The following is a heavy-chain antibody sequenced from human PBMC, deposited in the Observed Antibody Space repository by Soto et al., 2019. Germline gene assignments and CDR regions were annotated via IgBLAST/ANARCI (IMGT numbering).Heavy chain of an antibody. J-gene: IGHJ4*02. V-gene: IGHV3-48*01. CDR2: ISSSSSTI. CDR1: GFTFSSYS. D-gene: IGHD6-19*01. CDR3: ARDRYSSGWPRHQLDY. Sequence: GGSLRLSCAASGFTFSSYSMNWVRQAPGKGLEWVSYISSSSSTIYYADSVKGRFTISRDNAKNSLYLQMNSLRAEDTAVYYCARDRYSSGWPRHQLDYWGQGTLVTVSS.